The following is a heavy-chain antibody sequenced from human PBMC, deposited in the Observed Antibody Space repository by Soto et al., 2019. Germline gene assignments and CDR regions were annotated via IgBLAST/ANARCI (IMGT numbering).Heavy chain of an antibody. J-gene: IGHJ5*02. CDR1: GASITSGDYS. CDR3: VSVGLTMYVVLSPTFDP. CDR2: IYHTGTT. D-gene: IGHD3-3*01. Sequence: QVQLQESGPGLVKPSQTLSLTCTVSGASITSGDYSWNWIRQPPGKGLEWIGYIYHTGTTYYNPSRQSRVTISVDTSMNQFSLKLGSVTAADTSVYYCVSVGLTMYVVLSPTFDPWGQRTLVTVSS. V-gene: IGHV4-30-4*01.